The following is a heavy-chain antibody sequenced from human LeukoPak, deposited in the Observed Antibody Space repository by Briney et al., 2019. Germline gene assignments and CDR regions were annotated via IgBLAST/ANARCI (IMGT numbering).Heavy chain of an antibody. CDR1: GGSISSSSYY. CDR3: ARGGYDFWSGYFDY. CDR2: IYYSGST. V-gene: IGHV4-39*07. J-gene: IGHJ4*02. D-gene: IGHD3-3*01. Sequence: PSETLSLTCTVSGGSISSSSYYWGWIRQPPGKGLEWIGSIYYSGSTYYNPSLKSRVTMSVDTSKNQFSLKLSSVTAADTAVYYCARGGYDFWSGYFDYWGQGTLVTVSS.